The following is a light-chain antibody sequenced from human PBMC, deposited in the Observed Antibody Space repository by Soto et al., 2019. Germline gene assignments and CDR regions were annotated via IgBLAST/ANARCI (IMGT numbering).Light chain of an antibody. Sequence: EIVLTQSPATLSLSPGERATLSSRASQKVSSYLAWYQQKPGQAPRLLIYDAYNRATGIPARFSGSGSGTDFTLTISALAPEHFAVYYCQKRSNWLSFGGWTKGDIK. V-gene: IGKV3-11*01. J-gene: IGKJ4*01. CDR3: QKRSNWLS. CDR1: QKVSSY. CDR2: DAY.